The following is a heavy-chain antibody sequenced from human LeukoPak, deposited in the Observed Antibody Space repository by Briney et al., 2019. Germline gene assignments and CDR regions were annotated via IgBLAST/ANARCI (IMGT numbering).Heavy chain of an antibody. V-gene: IGHV1-2*02. D-gene: IGHD2-2*01. CDR2: INPNSGGT. CDR1: GYTFTSYY. CDR3: ARTSLSSTSPYGYYYYYMDV. J-gene: IGHJ6*03. Sequence: ASVKVSCKASGYTFTSYYMHWVRQAPGQGLEWMGWINPNSGGTNYAQKFQGRVTMTRDTSISTAYMELSRLRSDDTAVYYCARTSLSSTSPYGYYYYYMDVWGKGTTVTVSS.